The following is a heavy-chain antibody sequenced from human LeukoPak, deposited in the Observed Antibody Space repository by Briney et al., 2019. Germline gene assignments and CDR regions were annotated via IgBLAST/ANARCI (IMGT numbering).Heavy chain of an antibody. CDR3: ARAYRYYSSTSCQYYFDY. J-gene: IGHJ4*02. D-gene: IGHD2-2*01. Sequence: ASVKVSCKASGYTFTDYYMHWVRQAPGQGLEWMGWINPNTGGTDLAQKFQGRVTMTRDTSISTVYMELSSLRSDDTALYYCARAYRYYSSTSCQYYFDYWGQGTLVTVSS. CDR2: INPNTGGT. V-gene: IGHV1-2*02. CDR1: GYTFTDYY.